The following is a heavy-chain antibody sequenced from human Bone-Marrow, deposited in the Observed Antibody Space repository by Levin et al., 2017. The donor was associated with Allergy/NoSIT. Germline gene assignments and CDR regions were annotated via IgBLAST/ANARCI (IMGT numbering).Heavy chain of an antibody. CDR3: ARMRYGSNSGGFDY. CDR1: GGSINSYY. CDR2: IYYNGDT. J-gene: IGHJ4*02. D-gene: IGHD4-23*01. V-gene: IGHV4-59*08. Sequence: SETLSLTCTVSGGSINSYYWSWIRQPPGKGLEWIGSIYYNGDTNYNPSLKSRVTISVVTSKNQFSLKLSSVTAAATAVYYCARMRYGSNSGGFDYWGQGTLVTVSS.